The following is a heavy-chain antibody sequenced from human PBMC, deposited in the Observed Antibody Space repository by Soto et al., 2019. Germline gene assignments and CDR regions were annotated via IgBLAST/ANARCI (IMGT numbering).Heavy chain of an antibody. CDR2: IYYSGST. CDR1: GGSISSYY. V-gene: IGHV4-59*01. J-gene: IGHJ3*02. Sequence: PTGTVSGGSISSYYWSWIRQPPGKGLEWIGYIYYSGSTNYNPSLKSRVTISVDTSKNQFSLKLSSVTAADTAVYYCARGITPRTNDAFDIWGQGTMVTVSS. CDR3: ARGITPRTNDAFDI. D-gene: IGHD3-3*01.